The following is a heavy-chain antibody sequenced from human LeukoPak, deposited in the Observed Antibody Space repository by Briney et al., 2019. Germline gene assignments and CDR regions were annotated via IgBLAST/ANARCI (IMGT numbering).Heavy chain of an antibody. J-gene: IGHJ3*02. CDR1: GGSISSSSYY. D-gene: IGHD2-2*01. Sequence: SETLSLTCTVSGGSISSSSYYWGWIRQPPGKGLEWIGSIYYSGSTYYNPSLKSRVTISVDTSKNQFSLKLSSVTAADTAVYYCARLPYCSSTSCYPDAFDIWGQGTMVTVSS. CDR3: ARLPYCSSTSCYPDAFDI. CDR2: IYYSGST. V-gene: IGHV4-39*01.